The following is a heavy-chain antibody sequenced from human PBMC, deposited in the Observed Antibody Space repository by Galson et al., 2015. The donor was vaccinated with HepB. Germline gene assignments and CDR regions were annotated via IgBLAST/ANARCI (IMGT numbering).Heavy chain of an antibody. CDR2: IIPIFGTA. CDR3: ARDPLVDTAKDYYYYGMDV. CDR1: GGTFSSYA. Sequence: SGGTFSSYAISWVRQAPGQGLEWMGGIIPIFGTANYAQKFQGRVTITADKSTSTAYMELSSLRSEDTAVYYCARDPLVDTAKDYYYYGMDVWGQGTTVTVSS. D-gene: IGHD5-18*01. V-gene: IGHV1-69*06. J-gene: IGHJ6*02.